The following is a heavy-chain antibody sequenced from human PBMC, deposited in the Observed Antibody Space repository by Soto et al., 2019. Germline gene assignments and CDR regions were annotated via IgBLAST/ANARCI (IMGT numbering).Heavy chain of an antibody. CDR3: AKGRGID. J-gene: IGHJ4*02. V-gene: IGHV4-34*02. CDR2: INHNGGT. CDR1: GESFSDYY. D-gene: IGHD3-16*01. Sequence: QVQLQQWGAGLLKPSETLSLTCAVYGESFSDYYWTWIRQPPGKGLEWIGDINHNGGTNYNPSLKGRFTISVDTSKNQLSLRLISVTAADMAVYYCAKGRGIDWGQGTLVTDSS.